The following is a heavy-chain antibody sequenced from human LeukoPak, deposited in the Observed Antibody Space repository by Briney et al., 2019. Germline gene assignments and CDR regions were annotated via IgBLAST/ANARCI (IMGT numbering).Heavy chain of an antibody. J-gene: IGHJ6*03. CDR1: GGSFSGYY. CDR2: INHSGST. CDR3: ARDRVEYQLLYGGYYYYYMDV. V-gene: IGHV4-34*01. D-gene: IGHD2-2*02. Sequence: SETLSLTCAVYGGSFSGYYWSWIRQPPGKGLEWIGEINHSGSTNYNPSLKSRVTISVDTSKNQFSLKLSSETAADTAVYYCARDRVEYQLLYGGYYYYYMDVWGKGTTVTVSS.